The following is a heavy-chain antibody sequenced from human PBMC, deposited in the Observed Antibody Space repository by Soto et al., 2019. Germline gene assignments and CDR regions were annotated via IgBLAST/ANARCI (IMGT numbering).Heavy chain of an antibody. CDR1: GFTFSSYG. Sequence: SLRLSCAASGFTFSSYGMHWVRQAPGKGLEWVAVIWYDGSNKYYADSVKGRFTISRDNSKNTLYLQMNSLRAEDTAVYYCARVGAPYYYYGMDVWGQGTTVTVSS. CDR2: IWYDGSNK. J-gene: IGHJ6*02. D-gene: IGHD1-26*01. V-gene: IGHV3-33*01. CDR3: ARVGAPYYYYGMDV.